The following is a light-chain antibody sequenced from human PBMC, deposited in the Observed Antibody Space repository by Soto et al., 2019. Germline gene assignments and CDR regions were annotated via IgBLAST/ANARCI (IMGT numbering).Light chain of an antibody. V-gene: IGKV3-20*01. CDR2: GAS. J-gene: IGKJ2*01. Sequence: EIVLTQSPATLSLSPGEKAPLSCRASQRVSSRSLAWYQKKGGQAPRLLIYGASRRATGLPDRFSGSGSGTDFTLTISRLEPEDFAVYYCQQYGSSNTFGQGTKLEIK. CDR1: QRVSSRS. CDR3: QQYGSSNT.